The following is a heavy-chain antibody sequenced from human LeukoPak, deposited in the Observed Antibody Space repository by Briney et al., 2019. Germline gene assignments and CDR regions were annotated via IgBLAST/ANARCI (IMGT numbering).Heavy chain of an antibody. CDR1: GYTFTGYY. J-gene: IGHJ5*02. Sequence: ASVKVSCKASGYTFTGYYIHWVRQAPGQGLEWMGWINANSGDTNYAQKFQGRVTMTRDTSICTAYMDLSRLRSDDTAMYYCAKGLSTGCFGPWGQGTLVTVSS. CDR2: INANSGDT. CDR3: AKGLSTGCFGP. V-gene: IGHV1-2*02.